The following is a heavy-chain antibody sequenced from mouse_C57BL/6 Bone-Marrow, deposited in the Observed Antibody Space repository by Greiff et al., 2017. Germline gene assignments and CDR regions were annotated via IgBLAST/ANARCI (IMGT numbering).Heavy chain of an antibody. CDR2: IYPGSGNT. CDR3: ARFYYYGSSPHWYFDV. V-gene: IGHV1-76*01. CDR1: GYTFTDYY. Sequence: LVESGAELVRPGASVKLSCKASGYTFTDYYINWVKQRPGQGLEWIARIYPGSGNTYYNEKFKGKATLTAEKSSSTAYMQLSSLTSEVSAVYFCARFYYYGSSPHWYFDVWGTGTTVTVSS. D-gene: IGHD1-1*01. J-gene: IGHJ1*03.